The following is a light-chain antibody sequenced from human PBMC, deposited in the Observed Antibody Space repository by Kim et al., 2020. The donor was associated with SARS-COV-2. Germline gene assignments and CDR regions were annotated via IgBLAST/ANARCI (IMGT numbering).Light chain of an antibody. CDR1: QSVSSN. Sequence: IVMTQSPATLSVSPGERATLSCRASQSVSSNLAWYQQKPGQAPRLLIHHASTRATGIPARFSGSGSGTEFTLSISSLQSEDFAVYYCQQYTNWPPEYTFGQGTKLEI. J-gene: IGKJ2*01. CDR2: HAS. CDR3: QQYTNWPPEYT. V-gene: IGKV3-15*01.